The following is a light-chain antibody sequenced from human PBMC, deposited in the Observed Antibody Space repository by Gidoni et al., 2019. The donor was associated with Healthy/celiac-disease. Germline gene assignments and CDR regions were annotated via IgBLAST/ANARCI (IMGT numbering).Light chain of an antibody. J-gene: IGKJ4*01. V-gene: IGKV3-20*01. CDR3: QQYGTSSGLS. CDR2: GAS. Sequence: EIVLTQSPGTLSLSPGERATLSCRASQSVSSSYLAWYQPKPGQAPRHLIYGASSRATGIPDRFSGSGSGTDFTRTINRLESEDFAVYHCQQYGTSSGLSFXGXTKVEIK. CDR1: QSVSSSY.